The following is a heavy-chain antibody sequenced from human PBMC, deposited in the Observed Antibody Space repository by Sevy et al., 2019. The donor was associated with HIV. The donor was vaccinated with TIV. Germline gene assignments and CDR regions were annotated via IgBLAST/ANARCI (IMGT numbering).Heavy chain of an antibody. CDR2: ISAYNGNT. D-gene: IGHD1-1*01. V-gene: IGHV1-18*01. CDR3: ARWMRLLWERAVYGMDV. Sequence: ASVKVSCKASGYTFTSYGISWVRQAPGQGLEWMGWISAYNGNTNYAQKLQGRVTMTTDTSTSTAYMELRSLRSDDTAVYYCARWMRLLWERAVYGMDVWGQGTTVTVPS. CDR1: GYTFTSYG. J-gene: IGHJ6*02.